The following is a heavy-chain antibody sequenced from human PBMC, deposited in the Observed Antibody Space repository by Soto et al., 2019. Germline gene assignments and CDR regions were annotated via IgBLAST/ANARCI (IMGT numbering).Heavy chain of an antibody. V-gene: IGHV1-69*13. Sequence: ASVNVSCKASGGTFSSYAISWVRQAPGQGLEWMGGIIPIFGTANYAQKFQGRVTITADESTSTAYMELSSLRSEDTAVYYCARGLLGTTFDYWGQGTLVTVSS. CDR1: GGTFSSYA. D-gene: IGHD2-8*02. CDR3: ARGLLGTTFDY. J-gene: IGHJ4*02. CDR2: IIPIFGTA.